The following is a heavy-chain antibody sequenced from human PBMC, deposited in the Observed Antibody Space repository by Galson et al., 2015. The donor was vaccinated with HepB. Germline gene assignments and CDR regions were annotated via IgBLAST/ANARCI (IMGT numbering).Heavy chain of an antibody. D-gene: IGHD5/OR15-5a*01. J-gene: IGHJ4*02. CDR1: GLIFTNAW. CDR2: IKSKTGGGTT. Sequence: SLRLSCAASGLIFTNAWMNWVRQAPGKGLEWVGRIKSKTGGGTTDYAAPVKGRFTISRDDSKNTLYLQMNSLKTEDTAVYYCTTGVDYWGQGTLVTVSS. V-gene: IGHV3-15*01. CDR3: TTGVDY.